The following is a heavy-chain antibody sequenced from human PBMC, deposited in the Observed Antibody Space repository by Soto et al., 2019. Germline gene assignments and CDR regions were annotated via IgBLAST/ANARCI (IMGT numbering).Heavy chain of an antibody. D-gene: IGHD2-21*01. CDR2: IYYTGST. CDR3: ARHVGRGDRRDYFDY. Sequence: QVQLQESGPGLVKPSETLSLTCTVSGGSISTYYWSWIRQPPGKGLGWIGYIYYTGSTYYNSSLQDRITISVDTSKNQIYLKLNSVTAADTAVYYCARHVGRGDRRDYFDYWGQGTLVAVSS. J-gene: IGHJ4*02. V-gene: IGHV4-59*08. CDR1: GGSISTYY.